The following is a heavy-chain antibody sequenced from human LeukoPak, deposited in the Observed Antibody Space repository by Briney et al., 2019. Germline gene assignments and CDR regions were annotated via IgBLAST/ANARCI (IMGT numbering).Heavy chain of an antibody. CDR2: INSDGSST. Sequence: PGGTLRLFCAASGFTFSSYGMSWVRQAPGKGLVWVSRINSDGSSTSYADSVKGRFTIFRDNAKNTLYLQMNSLRAEDTAVYYCARDQVGAFDYWGQGTLVTVSS. J-gene: IGHJ4*02. V-gene: IGHV3-74*01. CDR1: GFTFSSYG. CDR3: ARDQVGAFDY. D-gene: IGHD1-26*01.